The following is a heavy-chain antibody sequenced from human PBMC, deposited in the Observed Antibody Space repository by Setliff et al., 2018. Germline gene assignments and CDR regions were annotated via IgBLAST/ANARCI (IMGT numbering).Heavy chain of an antibody. J-gene: IGHJ6*02. V-gene: IGHV1-69*06. CDR1: GGTLSGYA. D-gene: IGHD1-1*01. Sequence: SVKVSCKASGGTLSGYAFSWARQAPGQGLEWVGGITPIFETAHYAQKFQDRVTITADKSTSTVFMELNSLISEDTAVYFCARDSVTLGQLERRGGFRYYDMDVWGQGTTVTVSS. CDR2: ITPIFETA. CDR3: ARDSVTLGQLERRGGFRYYDMDV.